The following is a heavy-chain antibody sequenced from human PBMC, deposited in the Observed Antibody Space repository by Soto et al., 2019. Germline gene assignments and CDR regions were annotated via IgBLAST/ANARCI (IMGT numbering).Heavy chain of an antibody. CDR2: ISAYKTNI. J-gene: IGHJ4*02. CDR1: GYTFPNYG. D-gene: IGHD3-10*01. CDR3: ARDLDGSGAYYTDF. V-gene: IGHV1-18*01. Sequence: VSCKASGYTFPNYGITWVRQAPGQGLEWMGWISAYKTNIKYAQKFQGRVTLTTDTSTSTAYMELRSLRSDDTAIYYCARDLDGSGAYYTDFWGQGTLVTVSS.